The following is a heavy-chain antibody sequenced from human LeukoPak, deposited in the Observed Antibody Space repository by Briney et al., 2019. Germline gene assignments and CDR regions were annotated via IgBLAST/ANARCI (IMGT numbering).Heavy chain of an antibody. J-gene: IGHJ6*03. CDR1: GYSFTNDW. Sequence: GESLKISCKDSGYSFTNDWIGWVRQMPGKGLEWMGIIYPGDSDTRYSPSFQGQVTISADKSISTAYLQWSGLKASDTAMYYCARHTRSIRYHNYYYCYMDVWGKGTTVTVSS. CDR2: IYPGDSDT. CDR3: ARHTRSIRYHNYYYCYMDV. V-gene: IGHV5-51*01. D-gene: IGHD1-14*01.